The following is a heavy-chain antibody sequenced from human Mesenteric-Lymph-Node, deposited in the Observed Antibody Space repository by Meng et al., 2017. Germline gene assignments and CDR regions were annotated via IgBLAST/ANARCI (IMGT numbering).Heavy chain of an antibody. CDR2: ISGSGGST. CDR1: GFTFSSYA. J-gene: IGHJ3*02. V-gene: IGHV3-23*01. Sequence: GESLKISCAASGFTFSSYAMSWVRQAPGKGLEWVSAISGSGGSTYYADSVKGRFTISRDNSKNTLYLQMNSLRSDDTAVYYCARDDDAFDIWGQGTMVTVSS. CDR3: ARDDDAFDI.